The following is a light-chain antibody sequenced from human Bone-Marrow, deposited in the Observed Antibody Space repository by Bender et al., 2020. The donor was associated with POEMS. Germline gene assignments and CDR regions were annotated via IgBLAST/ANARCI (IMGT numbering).Light chain of an antibody. J-gene: IGLJ2*01. CDR3: QVWDGSSDYVI. CDR1: SIGTKS. CDR2: YDR. V-gene: IGLV3-21*04. Sequence: ARITCGGNSIGTKSVHWYQQKPGQAPELVIYYDRDRPSGIPDRFSGSNSGSTATLTISRVEAGDEADYYCQVWDGSSDYVIFGAGTKLTV.